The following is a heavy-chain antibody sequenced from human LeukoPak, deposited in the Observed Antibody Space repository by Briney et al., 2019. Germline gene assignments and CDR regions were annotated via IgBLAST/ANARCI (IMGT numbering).Heavy chain of an antibody. V-gene: IGHV3-23*01. Sequence: GGSLRLSCAASGFTFSSYAMSWVRQAPGKGLEWVSVISGSGAGTYYADSVKGRFTISRDNSKNTLYLQMNSLRAEDTAVYYCARAIVEATTADYWGQGTLVTVSS. CDR3: ARAIVEATTADY. CDR1: GFTFSSYA. D-gene: IGHD1-26*01. J-gene: IGHJ4*02. CDR2: ISGSGAGT.